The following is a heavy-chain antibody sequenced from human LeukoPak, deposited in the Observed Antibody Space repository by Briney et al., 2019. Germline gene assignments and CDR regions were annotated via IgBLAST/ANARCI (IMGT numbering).Heavy chain of an antibody. CDR2: ISYSGST. CDR1: GASVSIYY. Sequence: PSETLSLTCTVSGASVSIYYWSWIRQPPGKGLEWIGYISYSGSTDYNPSLKSRVTISVDTSKNQFSLKLSSVTAADTAVYYCARGLGLTAVTEYYFDYWGQGTLVTVSS. V-gene: IGHV4-59*08. CDR3: ARGLGLTAVTEYYFDY. D-gene: IGHD4-17*01. J-gene: IGHJ4*02.